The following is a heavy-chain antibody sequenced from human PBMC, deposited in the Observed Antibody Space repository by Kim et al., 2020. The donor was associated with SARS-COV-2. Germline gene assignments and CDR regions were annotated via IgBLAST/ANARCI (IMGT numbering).Heavy chain of an antibody. Sequence: SETLSLTCTVSGGSISSGDYYWSWIRQPPGKGLEWIGYIYYSGSTYYNPSLKSRVTISVDTSKNQFSLKLSSVTAADTAVYYCARGFWSGYQSSSYYFDYWGQGTLVTVSS. V-gene: IGHV4-30-4*01. D-gene: IGHD3-3*01. CDR1: GGSISSGDYY. CDR2: IYYSGST. CDR3: ARGFWSGYQSSSYYFDY. J-gene: IGHJ4*02.